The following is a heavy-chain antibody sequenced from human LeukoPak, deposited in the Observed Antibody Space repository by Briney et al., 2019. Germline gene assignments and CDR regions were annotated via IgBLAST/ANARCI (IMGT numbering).Heavy chain of an antibody. CDR1: GFTFSSYG. Sequence: GGSLRLSCAASGFTFSSYGMHWVRQAPGKGLEWVAVIWYDGSNKFYADSVKGRFTISRDNSKNTLYLQMNSLRAEDTAVYYCAKDRAAADLDYWGQGTLVTVSS. J-gene: IGHJ4*02. CDR3: AKDRAAADLDY. CDR2: IWYDGSNK. V-gene: IGHV3-33*06. D-gene: IGHD6-13*01.